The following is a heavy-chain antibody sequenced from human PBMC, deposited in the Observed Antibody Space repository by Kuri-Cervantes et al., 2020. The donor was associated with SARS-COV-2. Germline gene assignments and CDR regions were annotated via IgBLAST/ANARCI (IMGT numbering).Heavy chain of an antibody. D-gene: IGHD3-10*01. Sequence: ASVKVSCKASGGTFSSYDINWVRQATGQGLEWMGWMNPNSGNTGYAQKFQGRVTMTRNTSISTAYMELSSLRSEDTAVYYCARDSAPHYGSGSLVSWGQGTLVTVSS. CDR1: GGTFSSYD. CDR3: ARDSAPHYGSGSLVS. V-gene: IGHV1-8*02. J-gene: IGHJ4*02. CDR2: MNPNSGNT.